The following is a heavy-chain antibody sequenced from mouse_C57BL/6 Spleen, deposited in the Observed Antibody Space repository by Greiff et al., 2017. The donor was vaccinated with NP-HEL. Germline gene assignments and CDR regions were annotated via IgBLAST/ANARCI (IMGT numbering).Heavy chain of an antibody. CDR3: AREESSSPFAH. CDR2: INPSSGYT. Sequence: VQLVESGAELAKPGASVTLSCKASGYTFTSYCMHWVTQRPGHGLDWIGYINPSSGYTKYNQKFKDKATLTADKSTSTAYMQLSSLTYEDSAVYYCAREESSSPFAHWGQGTLVTVSA. CDR1: GYTFTSYC. D-gene: IGHD1-3*01. J-gene: IGHJ3*01. V-gene: IGHV1-7*01.